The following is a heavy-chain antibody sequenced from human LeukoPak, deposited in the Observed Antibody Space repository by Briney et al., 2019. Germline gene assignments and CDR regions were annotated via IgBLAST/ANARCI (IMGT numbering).Heavy chain of an antibody. CDR3: ARGEAARRYYYYYGMDV. J-gene: IGHJ6*02. V-gene: IGHV4-34*01. CDR1: GGSFSGYF. D-gene: IGHD6-6*01. CDR2: INHSGST. Sequence: SETLSLTCAVYGGSFSGYFWSWIRQPPGKGLEWIREINHSGSTNYNPSLKSRVTISVDTSKNQFSLKLSSVTAADTAVYYCARGEAARRYYYYYGMDVWGQGTTVTVSS.